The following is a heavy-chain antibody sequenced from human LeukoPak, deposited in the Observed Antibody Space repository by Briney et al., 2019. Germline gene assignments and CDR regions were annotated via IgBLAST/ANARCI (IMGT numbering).Heavy chain of an antibody. CDR3: AKFEAARPGTYFDY. D-gene: IGHD6-6*01. CDR2: IHQHESKD. J-gene: IGHJ4*02. V-gene: IGHV3-7*03. CDR1: GFNFRAYW. Sequence: PGGSLRLSCTTSGFNFRAYWMGWVRQAPGKGLEWVANIHQHESKDNYLDSVKGRFTISRDNSKNTLYLQMNSLRAEDTAVYYCAKFEAARPGTYFDYWGQGTLVTVSS.